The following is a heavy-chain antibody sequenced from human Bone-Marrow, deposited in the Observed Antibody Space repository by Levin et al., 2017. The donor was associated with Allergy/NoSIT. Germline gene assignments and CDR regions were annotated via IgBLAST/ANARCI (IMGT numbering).Heavy chain of an antibody. D-gene: IGHD3-10*01. J-gene: IGHJ3*02. Sequence: GGSLRLSCEGSGYNFARYWIGWVRQTSGNGLEWMGIIYPGDSDARYSPSFQGQVTISADKSINTAYLQWNGLKASDTAVYYCALYLKGFYDTGTYAGRDLGTDGFDIWGQGTLVTVSS. CDR1: GYNFARYW. CDR2: IYPGDSDA. V-gene: IGHV5-51*01. CDR3: ALYLKGFYDTGTYAGRDLGTDGFDI.